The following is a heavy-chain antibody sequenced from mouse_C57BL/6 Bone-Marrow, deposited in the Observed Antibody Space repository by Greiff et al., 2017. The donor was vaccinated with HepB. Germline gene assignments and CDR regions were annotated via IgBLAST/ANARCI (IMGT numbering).Heavy chain of an antibody. CDR2: IHPNSGST. CDR3: ARPPQPIWYCDV. Sequence: QVQLKQPGAELVKPGASVKLSCKASGYTFTSYWMHWVKQRPGQGLEWIGMIHPNSGSTNYNEKFKSKATLTVDKTSSTAYMQLSSLTYEDSAVYYCARPPQPIWYCDVWGTGTTVTVSS. CDR1: GYTFTSYW. D-gene: IGHD6-5*01. V-gene: IGHV1-64*01. J-gene: IGHJ1*03.